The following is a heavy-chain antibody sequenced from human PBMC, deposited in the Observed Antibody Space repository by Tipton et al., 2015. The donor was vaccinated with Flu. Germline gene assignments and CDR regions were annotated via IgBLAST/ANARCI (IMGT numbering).Heavy chain of an antibody. CDR2: IKQDGSDK. CDR3: ARYYGSRILGY. Sequence: SLRLSCAASGFTFSSYWMSWVRQAPGKGLEWVANIKQDGSDKYYVDSVKGRFTISRDNAKNSLYLQMNSLRAEDTAVYYCARYYGSRILGYWGQGTLVTVSS. V-gene: IGHV3-7*01. CDR1: GFTFSSYW. J-gene: IGHJ4*02. D-gene: IGHD3-10*01.